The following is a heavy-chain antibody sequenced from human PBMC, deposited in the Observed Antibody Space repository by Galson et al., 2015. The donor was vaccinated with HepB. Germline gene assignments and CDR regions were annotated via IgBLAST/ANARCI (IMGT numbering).Heavy chain of an antibody. CDR1: GFSVSSNY. Sequence: SLRLSCAASGFSVSSNYMSWVRQAPGKGLEWVSVIYSGGSTYYADSVKGRFTISRHDSKNTRYIQMNSLRAEDTALYYCTRERVEWFGYGGDFYPGVYYYAMDVWRQGTAVTVAS. CDR2: IYSGGST. J-gene: IGHJ6*02. CDR3: TRERVEWFGYGGDFYPGVYYYAMDV. V-gene: IGHV3-53*04. D-gene: IGHD2-21*02.